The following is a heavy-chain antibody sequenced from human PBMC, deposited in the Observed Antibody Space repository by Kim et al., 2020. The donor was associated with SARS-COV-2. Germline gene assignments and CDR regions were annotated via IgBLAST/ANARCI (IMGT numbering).Heavy chain of an antibody. CDR3: ARDGRGIVATIKGDYYYYGMDV. Sequence: SQTLSLTCAISGDSVSSNSAAWNWIRQSPSRGLEWLGRTYYRSKWYNDYAVSVKSRITINPDTSKNQFSLQLNSVTPEDTAVYYCARDGRGIVATIKGDYYYYGMDVWGQGTTVTVSS. CDR2: TYYRSKWYN. J-gene: IGHJ6*02. V-gene: IGHV6-1*01. CDR1: GDSVSSNSAA. D-gene: IGHD5-12*01.